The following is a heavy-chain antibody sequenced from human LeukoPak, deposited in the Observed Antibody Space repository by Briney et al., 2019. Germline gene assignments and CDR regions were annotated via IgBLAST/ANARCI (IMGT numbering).Heavy chain of an antibody. CDR1: GFTFRSYW. Sequence: GGSLRLSCAASGFTFRSYWMSWVRQAPGKGLEWVANIKQDGSEKSYVDSVKGRFTISRDNAKNSLYLQMNSLRAEDTAVYYCARRSGSYLLAWFDPWGQGTLVTVSS. J-gene: IGHJ5*02. CDR2: IKQDGSEK. V-gene: IGHV3-7*01. CDR3: ARRSGSYLLAWFDP. D-gene: IGHD1-26*01.